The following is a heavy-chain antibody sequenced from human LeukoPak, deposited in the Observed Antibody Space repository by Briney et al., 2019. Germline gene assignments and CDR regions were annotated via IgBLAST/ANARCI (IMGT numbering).Heavy chain of an antibody. D-gene: IGHD3-22*01. CDR3: ARSARADLSDYYPVDY. J-gene: IGHJ4*02. Sequence: GGSLRLSCAASGFTFSTYWMSWVRQAPGKGLEWVANIKHDGSKKYHVDPVKGRFTISRDNANNSLYLQMNSLRAEDTAVYYCARSARADLSDYYPVDYWGQGTLVTVSS. CDR2: IKHDGSKK. CDR1: GFTFSTYW. V-gene: IGHV3-7*01.